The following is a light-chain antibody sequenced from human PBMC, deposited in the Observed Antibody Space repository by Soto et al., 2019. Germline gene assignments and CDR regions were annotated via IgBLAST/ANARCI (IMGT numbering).Light chain of an antibody. CDR1: EDISRW. CDR2: GAT. V-gene: IGKV1D-12*01. J-gene: IGKJ2*01. CDR3: LQANEIPRS. Sequence: QMTQSPSFVSASIGDRVSITCRASEDISRWLGWYQQKPGRAPSLLIFGATSLRSGVPSRFSATESGTLFTLIITNVQPDDFATYFCLQANEIPRSFGQGT.